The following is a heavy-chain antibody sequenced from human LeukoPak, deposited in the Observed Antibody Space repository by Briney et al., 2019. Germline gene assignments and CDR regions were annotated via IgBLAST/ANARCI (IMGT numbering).Heavy chain of an antibody. J-gene: IGHJ4*02. CDR2: INTNTGNP. V-gene: IGHV7-4-1*02. CDR3: AVQTYYYDSSGYYVPPTNFDY. CDR1: GYTFTSYA. Sequence: ASVKVSCKASGYTFTSYAMNWVRQAPGQGLEWMGWINTNTGNPTYAQGFTGRFVFSLDTSVSTAYLQISSLKAEDTAVYYCAVQTYYYDSSGYYVPPTNFDYWGQGTLVTVSS. D-gene: IGHD3-22*01.